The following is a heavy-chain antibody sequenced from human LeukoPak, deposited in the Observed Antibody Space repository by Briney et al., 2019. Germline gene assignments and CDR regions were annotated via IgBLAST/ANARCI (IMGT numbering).Heavy chain of an antibody. CDR3: ARSTYYYDSD. CDR1: GGSISSYY. J-gene: IGHJ4*02. Sequence: SETLSLTCTVSGGSISSYYWSWIRQPPGKGLEWIGYIYHSGSTYYNPSLKSRVTISVDRSKNQFSLKLSSVTAADTAVYYCARSTYYYDSDWGQGTLVTVSS. V-gene: IGHV4-59*12. CDR2: IYHSGST. D-gene: IGHD3-22*01.